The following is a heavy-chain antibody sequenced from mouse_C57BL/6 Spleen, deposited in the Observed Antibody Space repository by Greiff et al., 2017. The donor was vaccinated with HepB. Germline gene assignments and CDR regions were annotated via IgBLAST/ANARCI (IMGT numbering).Heavy chain of an antibody. V-gene: IGHV5-17*01. CDR1: GFTFSDYG. Sequence: EVHLVESGGGLVKPGGSLKLSCAASGFTFSDYGMHWVRQAPEKGLEWVAYISSGSSTIYYADTVKGRFTISRDNAKNTLFLQMTSLRSEDTAMYYCARPPYYSNYDWYFDVWGTGTTVTVSS. J-gene: IGHJ1*03. CDR3: ARPPYYSNYDWYFDV. D-gene: IGHD2-5*01. CDR2: ISSGSSTI.